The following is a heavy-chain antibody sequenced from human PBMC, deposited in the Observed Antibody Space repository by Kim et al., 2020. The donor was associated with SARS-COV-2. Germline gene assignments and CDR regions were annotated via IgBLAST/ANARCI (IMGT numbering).Heavy chain of an antibody. CDR3: VRISLTGDMGGGWFGP. D-gene: IGHD3-16*01. V-gene: IGHV4-39*02. CDR1: GGSFNSISHC. Sequence: SETLSLTCSVSGGSFNSISHCGAWVRLAPGKGLEWIGSVYFGGGSYYNPSLGGRVTISADTSTNHFTLRLNSVTAADTAVYYCVRISLTGDMGGGWFGP. CDR2: VYFGGGS. J-gene: IGHJ5*02.